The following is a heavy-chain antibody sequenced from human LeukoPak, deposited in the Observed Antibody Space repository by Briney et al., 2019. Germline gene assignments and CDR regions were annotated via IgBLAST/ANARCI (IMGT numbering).Heavy chain of an antibody. CDR1: GGSISSSSYY. CDR3: AREGYGSGWYEIDY. V-gene: IGHV4-39*02. D-gene: IGHD6-19*01. CDR2: IYYSGST. J-gene: IGHJ4*02. Sequence: SETLSLTCTVSGGSISSSSYYWGWIRQPPGKGLEWIGTIYYSGSTYHNPSLKSRVTISVDTSKNQFSLKLSSVTAADTAVYYCAREGYGSGWYEIDYWGQGTLVTVSS.